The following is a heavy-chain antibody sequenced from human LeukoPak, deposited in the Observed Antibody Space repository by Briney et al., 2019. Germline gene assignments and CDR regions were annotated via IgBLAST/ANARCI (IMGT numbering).Heavy chain of an antibody. Sequence: GGSLRLSCAASGFTFSSYSMNWVRQAPGKGLEWVSYYADSVKGRFTISRDNAKNSLYLQMNSLRAEDTAVYYCARESYGSGSYSVDYWGQGTLVTVSS. V-gene: IGHV3-48*04. CDR3: ARESYGSGSYSVDY. CDR1: GFTFSSYS. D-gene: IGHD3-10*01. J-gene: IGHJ4*02.